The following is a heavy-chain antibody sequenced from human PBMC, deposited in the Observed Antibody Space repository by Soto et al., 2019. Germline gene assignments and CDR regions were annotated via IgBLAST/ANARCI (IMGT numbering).Heavy chain of an antibody. J-gene: IGHJ4*02. CDR2: ISGSGGST. D-gene: IGHD3-22*01. CDR3: AKDLRSSRGKYYYDSSGYYY. V-gene: IGHV3-23*01. Sequence: PGGSLRLSCAASGFTFSGYAMSWVRQAPGKGLEWVSAISGSGGSTYYADSVKGRFTISRDNSKNTLYLQMNSLRAEDTAVYYCAKDLRSSRGKYYYDSSGYYYWGQGTLVTVSS. CDR1: GFTFSGYA.